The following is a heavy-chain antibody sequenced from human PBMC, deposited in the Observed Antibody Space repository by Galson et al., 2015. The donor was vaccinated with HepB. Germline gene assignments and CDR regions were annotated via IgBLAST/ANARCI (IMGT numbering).Heavy chain of an antibody. CDR1: GFTFNNAW. Sequence: SLRLSCAASGFTFNNAWMNWARQAPGKGLEWVGRIKSKTDGGTTDYAAPVKGRFTISRDDSKNTLYLQMNSLKTEDTAVYYCTTVFFHEGYFDYWGQGTLVTVSS. V-gene: IGHV3-15*01. D-gene: IGHD3-3*01. CDR3: TTVFFHEGYFDY. CDR2: IKSKTDGGTT. J-gene: IGHJ4*01.